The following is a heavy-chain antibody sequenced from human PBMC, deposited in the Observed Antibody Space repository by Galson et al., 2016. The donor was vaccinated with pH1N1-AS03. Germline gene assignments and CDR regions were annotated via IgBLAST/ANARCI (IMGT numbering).Heavy chain of an antibody. CDR1: GYTFTGNY. CDR2: INPNSGDT. CDR3: ARELFGIARGESSAFGL. V-gene: IGHV1-2*02. Sequence: SVKVSCKASGYTFTGNYLHWVRQAPGQGLGWVGWINPNSGDTSYAQKFQGRVTMTRDTSISAAFLELSRLRSDDTAVFYCARELFGIARGESSAFGLWGQGTMVTVSS. D-gene: IGHD6-13*01. J-gene: IGHJ3*01.